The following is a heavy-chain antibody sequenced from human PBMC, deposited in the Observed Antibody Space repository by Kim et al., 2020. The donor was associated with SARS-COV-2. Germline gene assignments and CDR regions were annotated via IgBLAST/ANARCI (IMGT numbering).Heavy chain of an antibody. CDR1: GYSFSNYW. Sequence: GASLQISCETSGYSFSNYWIAWVRQVPGRGLEWMGIIYPGDSDARYSPSFQGQVTISVDKSINTAYLQWSSLRASDTAMYYCARALVAAGSFDYWGQGTLVTVSS. V-gene: IGHV5-51*01. J-gene: IGHJ4*02. D-gene: IGHD6-13*01. CDR2: IYPGDSDA. CDR3: ARALVAAGSFDY.